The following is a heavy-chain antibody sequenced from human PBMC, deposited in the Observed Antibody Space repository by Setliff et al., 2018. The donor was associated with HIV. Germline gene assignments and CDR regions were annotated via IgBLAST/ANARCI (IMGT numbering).Heavy chain of an antibody. Sequence: PGGSLRLSCATSGFAFSDYDFHWVRQVTGEGLEWVSAIGTGGDTNYADSVKGRFTISRDNSKNTLYLQMNSLRAEDTAVYYCARDPPGSGFHLDYWGQGTPVTVSS. CDR3: ARDPPGSGFHLDY. V-gene: IGHV3-13*01. CDR2: IGTGGDT. J-gene: IGHJ4*02. CDR1: GFAFSDYD. D-gene: IGHD5-12*01.